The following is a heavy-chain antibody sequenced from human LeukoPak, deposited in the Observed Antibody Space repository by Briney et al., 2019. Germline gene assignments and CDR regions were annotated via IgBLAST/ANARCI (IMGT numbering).Heavy chain of an antibody. CDR3: ARGVQTGSGWHFDY. CDR2: MNPNSGNT. V-gene: IGHV1-8*03. D-gene: IGHD6-19*01. CDR1: GYTFTSYD. Sequence: ASVKVSCKASGYTFTSYDINWVRQATGQGLEWMGWMNPNSGNTGYAQKFQGRVTITRNTSISTAYMELSSLRSEDTAVYYCARGVQTGSGWHFDYWGQGTLVTASS. J-gene: IGHJ4*02.